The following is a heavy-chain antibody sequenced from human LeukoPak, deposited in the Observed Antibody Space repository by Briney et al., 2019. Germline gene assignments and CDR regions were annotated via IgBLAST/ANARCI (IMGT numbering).Heavy chain of an antibody. CDR1: GFTFRSYG. D-gene: IGHD4-23*01. J-gene: IGHJ4*02. V-gene: IGHV3-30*03. CDR3: ARDSVASPLDY. CDR2: ISYDGNNK. Sequence: GGSLRLSCAASGFTFRSYGMHWVRQAPGKGLEWVALISYDGNNKYYADSVKGRFTISRDNSKNTLYLQMNSLRAEDTAVYYCARDSVASPLDYWGQGTLVTVSS.